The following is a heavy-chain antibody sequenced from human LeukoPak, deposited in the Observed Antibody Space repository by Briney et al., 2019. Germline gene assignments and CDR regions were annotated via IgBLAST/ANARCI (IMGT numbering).Heavy chain of an antibody. CDR2: ISGSGGST. V-gene: IGHV3-23*01. CDR1: GFTFSSYA. J-gene: IGHJ6*02. Sequence: GGSLRLSCAASGFTFSSYAMSWVRQAPGKGLEWVSAISGSGGSTYYADSVKGRFTISRDNSKNTLYLQMNSLRAEDTAVYYCAKLGYCSSTSCYSPHYYYGMDVWGQGTTVTVSS. D-gene: IGHD2-2*02. CDR3: AKLGYCSSTSCYSPHYYYGMDV.